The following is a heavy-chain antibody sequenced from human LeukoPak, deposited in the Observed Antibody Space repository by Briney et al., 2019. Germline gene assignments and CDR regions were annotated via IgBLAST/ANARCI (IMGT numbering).Heavy chain of an antibody. V-gene: IGHV1-69*05. D-gene: IGHD7-27*01. CDR1: GGTFSSYA. Sequence: ASVKVSCKASGGTFSSYAISWVRQAPGQGLEWMGGIIPIFGTANHAQKFQGRVTITTDESTSTAYMELSSLRSEDTAVYYCARRTGDNNWDYWGQGTLVTVSS. CDR2: IIPIFGTA. J-gene: IGHJ4*02. CDR3: ARRTGDNNWDY.